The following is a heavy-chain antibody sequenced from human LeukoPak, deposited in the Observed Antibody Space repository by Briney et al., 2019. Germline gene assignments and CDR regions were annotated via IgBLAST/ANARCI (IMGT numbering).Heavy chain of an antibody. CDR2: IDRSSYI. Sequence: PGGSLRLSCAASGFTFSSYSMNWVRQAPGKGLEWVSCIDRSSYIYYADSMKGRFTISRDNAKNSLYLQMNSLRAEDTAVYYCVREGGYCFGDTCRYFDYWGQGTLVTVSS. D-gene: IGHD2-15*01. V-gene: IGHV3-21*01. CDR3: VREGGYCFGDTCRYFDY. J-gene: IGHJ4*02. CDR1: GFTFSSYS.